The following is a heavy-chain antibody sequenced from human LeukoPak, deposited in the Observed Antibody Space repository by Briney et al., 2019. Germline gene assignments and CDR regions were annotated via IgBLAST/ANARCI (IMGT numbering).Heavy chain of an antibody. Sequence: GGSLRLSCAASGFTFSSYGMSWVRQAPGKGLEWVSAISGSGGSTYYADSVKGRFTISRDNSKNTLYLQMNTLRAEDTAVYYCARDQSVYAFLLDAFDLWGQGTMVTVSS. V-gene: IGHV3-23*01. CDR2: ISGSGGST. J-gene: IGHJ3*01. CDR3: ARDQSVYAFLLDAFDL. D-gene: IGHD2-8*01. CDR1: GFTFSSYG.